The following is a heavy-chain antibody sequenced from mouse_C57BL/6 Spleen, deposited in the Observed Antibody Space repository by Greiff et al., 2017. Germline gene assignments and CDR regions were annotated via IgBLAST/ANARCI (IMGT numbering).Heavy chain of an antibody. V-gene: IGHV1-72*01. J-gene: IGHJ1*03. Sequence: QVQLQQPGAELVKPGASVKLSCKASGYTFTSYWMHWVKQRPGRGLEWIGRIDPNSGGTKYNEKFKSKATLTVDKPSSTAYMQLSSLTSEDSAVYYCARTFGSLRGDWYFDVWGTGTTVTVSS. D-gene: IGHD2-12*01. CDR3: ARTFGSLRGDWYFDV. CDR1: GYTFTSYW. CDR2: IDPNSGGT.